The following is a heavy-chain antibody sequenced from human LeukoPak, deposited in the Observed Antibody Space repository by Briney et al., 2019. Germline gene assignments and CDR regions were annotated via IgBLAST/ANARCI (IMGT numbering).Heavy chain of an antibody. CDR3: TTAEGYYYYIDV. J-gene: IGHJ6*03. CDR2: ISYDGSNK. CDR1: GFTFSTYG. D-gene: IGHD2/OR15-2a*01. V-gene: IGHV3-30*03. Sequence: GGALRLSCAASGFTFSTYGMNWVRQAPGKGLEWVAVISYDGSNKYYADSVKGRFTISRDNSKNTLYLQMNSLKTEDTAVYYCTTAEGYYYYIDVWGKGTTVTVSS.